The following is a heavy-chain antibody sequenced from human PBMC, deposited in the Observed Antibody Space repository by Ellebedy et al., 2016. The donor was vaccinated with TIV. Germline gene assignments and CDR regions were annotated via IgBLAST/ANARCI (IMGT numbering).Heavy chain of an antibody. CDR1: GGTFSSYA. CDR2: IIPILGIA. J-gene: IGHJ2*01. D-gene: IGHD2-15*01. V-gene: IGHV1-69*04. CDR3: ARENPRYCRGGSCYYNWYFDL. Sequence: AASVKVSCKASGGTFSSYAISWVRQAPGQGLEWMGRIIPILGIANYAQKFQGRVTITADKSTSTAYMELSSLRSEDTAVYYWARENPRYCRGGSCYYNWYFDLWGRGTLVTVSS.